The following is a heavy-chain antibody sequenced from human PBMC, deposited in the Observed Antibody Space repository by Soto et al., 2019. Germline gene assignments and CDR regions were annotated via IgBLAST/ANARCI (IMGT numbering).Heavy chain of an antibody. CDR2: MNPSGDRT. V-gene: IGHV1-46*01. Sequence: QVQLMQSGTEVKEPGASVNLSCKASGYTFSSSYIHWVRQAPGQGLEWMGIMNPSGDRTNYAQNFQGRVTMTRDTATCTVYMELSSLRSEDTAVYYCARGRGYSGDDLQEDGFDIWGQGTMVTVS. D-gene: IGHD5-12*01. CDR1: GYTFSSSY. CDR3: ARGRGYSGDDLQEDGFDI. J-gene: IGHJ3*02.